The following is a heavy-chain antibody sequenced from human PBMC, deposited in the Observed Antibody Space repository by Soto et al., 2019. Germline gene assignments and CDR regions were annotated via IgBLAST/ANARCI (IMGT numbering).Heavy chain of an antibody. V-gene: IGHV1-18*01. J-gene: IGHJ6*02. CDR2: ISTYNGDA. D-gene: IGHD6-6*01. CDR3: AREGPRLYYYYGMDV. CDR1: GYTFSTSG. Sequence: QAQLEQSGAEVKKPGASVKVSCKSSGYTFSTSGISWVRQAPGQGLEWMGWISTYNGDANYAQRFQGRVTMTTDTSTSTTFMELRSLRSDDTAVYYCAREGPRLYYYYGMDVWGQGTTVTGSS.